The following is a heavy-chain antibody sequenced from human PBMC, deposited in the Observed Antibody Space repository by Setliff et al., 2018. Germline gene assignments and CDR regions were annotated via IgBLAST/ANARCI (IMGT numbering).Heavy chain of an antibody. CDR1: GYTFTSYA. V-gene: IGHV7-4-1*02. CDR3: ARGEDIVVVPAGFDDYSNYEDYYYGMDV. Sequence: GASVKVSCKASGYTFTSYAMNWVRQAPGQGLEWMGWINTNTGNPTYAQGFTGRFVFSLDTSVSTAYLQISSLKAEDTAVYYCARGEDIVVVPAGFDDYSNYEDYYYGMDVWGQGTTVTVSS. J-gene: IGHJ6*02. CDR2: INTNTGNP. D-gene: IGHD2-2*01.